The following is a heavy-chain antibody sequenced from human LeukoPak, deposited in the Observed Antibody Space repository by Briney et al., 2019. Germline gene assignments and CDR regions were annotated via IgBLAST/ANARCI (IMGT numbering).Heavy chain of an antibody. CDR2: ISWNSGSI. J-gene: IGHJ5*02. CDR1: GFTFDDYA. D-gene: IGHD6-19*01. CDR3: ARDRGGSDFDP. V-gene: IGHV3-9*01. Sequence: GGSLRLSCAASGFTFDDYAMHWVRQAPGKGLEWVSGISWNSGSIGYADSVKGRFTISRDNAKNSLYLQMNSLRAEDTALYYCARDRGGSDFDPWGQGTLVTVSS.